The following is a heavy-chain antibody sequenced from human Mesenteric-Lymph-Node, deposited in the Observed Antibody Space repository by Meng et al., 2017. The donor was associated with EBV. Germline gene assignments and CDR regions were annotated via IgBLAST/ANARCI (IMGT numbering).Heavy chain of an antibody. CDR3: AREREQWVDLKPVDY. J-gene: IGHJ4*02. V-gene: IGHV3-74*01. Sequence: EVHLVESGGGLVQRGGALRLSWTASGFTFSSYWMHWVRQTPGKGLVWVSRINSDGRSTSYADSVKGRFTISRDSAKNSLYLQMSSLRAEDTAVYYCAREREQWVDLKPVDYWGQGTLGTVSS. CDR2: INSDGRST. CDR1: GFTFSSYW. D-gene: IGHD6-19*01.